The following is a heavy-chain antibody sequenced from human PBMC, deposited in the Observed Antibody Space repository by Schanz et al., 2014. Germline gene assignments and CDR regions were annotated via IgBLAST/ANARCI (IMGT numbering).Heavy chain of an antibody. V-gene: IGHV3-53*01. CDR1: GFTVNTNY. CDR3: ARDGGRDGYNLAFDV. J-gene: IGHJ3*01. D-gene: IGHD5-12*01. Sequence: EVQLVESGGGLIQPGGSLRLSCAVSGFTVNTNYMSWVRQAPGKGLEWISSMYINSGSTQYADSVKGRFIISGDSSKNTLFIKMNSLRAEDTAVYFCARDGGRDGYNLAFDVWGQGTLVTVSS. CDR2: MYINSGST.